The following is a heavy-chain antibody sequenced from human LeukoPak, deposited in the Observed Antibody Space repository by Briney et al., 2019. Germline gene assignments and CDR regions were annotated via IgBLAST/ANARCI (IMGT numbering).Heavy chain of an antibody. D-gene: IGHD2-21*02. J-gene: IGHJ4*02. CDR1: GYTFTDYY. CDR3: ATGVYCGGDCYPYYFDY. CDR2: VDPEDGES. V-gene: IGHV1-69-2*01. Sequence: ASVNISCKASGYTFTDYYMHWVQQAPGTGLELMGRVDPEDGESIYAEKFQGRVTITADTSTDTAYMELSSLRSEDTAVYYCATGVYCGGDCYPYYFDYWGQGTLVTVSS.